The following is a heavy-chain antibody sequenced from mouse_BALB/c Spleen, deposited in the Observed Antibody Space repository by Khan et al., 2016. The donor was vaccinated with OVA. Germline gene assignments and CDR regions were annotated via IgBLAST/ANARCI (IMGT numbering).Heavy chain of an antibody. CDR2: IWGDGST. Sequence: QVQLKESGPGLVAPSQSLSITCSVSRFSLTDFGVNWVRQPPGKGLEWLGTIWGDGSTDYNSALKSRLSINKDNSKSQVFLKMNSLQTDDTARYYCARVLRLGGFAYWGQGTLVTVAA. J-gene: IGHJ3*01. CDR1: RFSLTDFG. CDR3: ARVLRLGGFAY. V-gene: IGHV2-6-7*01. D-gene: IGHD1-2*01.